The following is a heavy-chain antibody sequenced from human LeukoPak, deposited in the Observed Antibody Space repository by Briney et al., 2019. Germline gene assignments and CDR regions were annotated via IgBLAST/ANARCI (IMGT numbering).Heavy chain of an antibody. CDR1: GFTFSSYA. CDR3: AKDFPDYYDSSLY. D-gene: IGHD3-22*01. Sequence: PGGSLRLSCAASGFTFSSYAMSWVRQAPGKTPPQLSAISGSGGSTYYADSVKGRFTISRDNSKNTLYLQMNSLRAEDTAVYYCAKDFPDYYDSSLYWGQGTLVTVPS. CDR2: ISGSGGST. J-gene: IGHJ4*02. V-gene: IGHV3-23*01.